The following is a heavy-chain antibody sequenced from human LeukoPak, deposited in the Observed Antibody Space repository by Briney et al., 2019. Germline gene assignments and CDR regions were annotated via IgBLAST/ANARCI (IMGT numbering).Heavy chain of an antibody. D-gene: IGHD2-15*01. V-gene: IGHV1-69*06. CDR1: GGTFRSYA. J-gene: IGHJ4*02. CDR2: IIPIFGTA. CDR3: ARVKNYCSGGSCYFDY. Sequence: ASVKVSCKASGGTFRSYAISWVRQAPGQGLEWMGGIIPIFGTANYAQKFQGRVTITADKSTSTAYMELSSLRSEDTAVYYCARVKNYCSGGSCYFDYWGQGTLVTVSS.